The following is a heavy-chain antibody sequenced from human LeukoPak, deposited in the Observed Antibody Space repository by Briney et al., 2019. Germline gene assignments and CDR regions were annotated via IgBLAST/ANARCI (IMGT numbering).Heavy chain of an antibody. D-gene: IGHD6-19*01. J-gene: IGHJ4*02. Sequence: GGSLRLSCEASGFTFSSNAMSWVRQAPGKGLEWVSGIGSDVRTHYADSVKGRFTISRDNSKNTMYLQMNSLRAEDTAVYYCAKESGWYTQHFDYWGQGTLVTVSS. V-gene: IGHV3-23*01. CDR1: GFTFSSNA. CDR3: AKESGWYTQHFDY. CDR2: IGSDVRT.